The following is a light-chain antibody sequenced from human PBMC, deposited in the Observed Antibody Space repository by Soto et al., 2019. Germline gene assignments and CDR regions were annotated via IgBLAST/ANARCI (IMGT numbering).Light chain of an antibody. CDR1: SSDVGGYNY. V-gene: IGLV2-11*01. CDR3: CSYAGRYTPVV. CDR2: DVS. Sequence: SALTQPRSVSGSPGQSVTISCTGTSSDVGGYNYVSWYQQHPGKAPKLMIYDVSKRPSGVPDRFSGSKSGNTASLTISGLQAEDEADYYCCSYAGRYTPVVFGGGTKLTVL. J-gene: IGLJ2*01.